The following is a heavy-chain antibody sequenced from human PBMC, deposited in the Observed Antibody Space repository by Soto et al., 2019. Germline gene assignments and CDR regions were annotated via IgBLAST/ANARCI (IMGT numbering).Heavy chain of an antibody. J-gene: IGHJ4*02. Sequence: EVQLVQSGAEVKKPGESLRISCKGSGYSFTSYWISWVRQMPGKGLEWMGKIDPSDSYTNYSPSFQGHVTISADKSISTADLQWSSLEASDTAMYYCARHNGVEMTTIWAVDYWGQGTLVTVSS. CDR1: GYSFTSYW. V-gene: IGHV5-10-1*01. CDR2: IDPSDSYT. D-gene: IGHD4-4*01. CDR3: ARHNGVEMTTIWAVDY.